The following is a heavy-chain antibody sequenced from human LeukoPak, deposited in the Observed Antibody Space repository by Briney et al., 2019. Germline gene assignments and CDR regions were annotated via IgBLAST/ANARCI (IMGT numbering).Heavy chain of an antibody. J-gene: IGHJ4*02. V-gene: IGHV3-23*01. CDR2: ISGSGGST. CDR1: GFTSSNYA. Sequence: GGSLRLSCAASGFTSSNYAMSWVRQAPGKGLEWVSAISGSGGSTYYADSVKGRFTISRDNSKNTLYLQMNSLRAEDTALYYCAKEESSSWYDYWGQGTLVTVSS. D-gene: IGHD6-13*01. CDR3: AKEESSSWYDY.